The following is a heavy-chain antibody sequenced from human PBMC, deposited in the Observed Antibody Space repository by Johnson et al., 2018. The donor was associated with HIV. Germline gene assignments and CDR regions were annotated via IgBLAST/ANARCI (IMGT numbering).Heavy chain of an antibody. CDR2: IYSGGST. V-gene: IGHV3-66*02. D-gene: IGHD6-13*01. J-gene: IGHJ3*02. Sequence: SGGGVVQPGSSLRLSCAASGFTVSSNYMSWVRQAPGKGLEWVSVIYSGGSTYYADSVKGRFTISRDNDKNSLYLQMNSLRAEDTAVYYCAKDGSSSWYKGAFDIWGQGTMVTVSS. CDR1: GFTVSSNY. CDR3: AKDGSSSWYKGAFDI.